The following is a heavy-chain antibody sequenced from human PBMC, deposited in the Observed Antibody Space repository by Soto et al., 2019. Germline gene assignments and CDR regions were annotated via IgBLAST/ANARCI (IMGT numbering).Heavy chain of an antibody. V-gene: IGHV1-69*01. CDR3: AREREAGQPYFDY. D-gene: IGHD6-19*01. J-gene: IGHJ4*02. CDR1: GGIFRSFA. Sequence: QVQLVQSGAEVKKPGSSVKVSCKASGGIFRSFAISWVRQAPGQGLEWMGGVIPIFGSTNYAPKFQGRVTIIADESTSTAYMELSNLRSDDTAVYYCAREREAGQPYFDYWGQGTLVTVSS. CDR2: VIPIFGST.